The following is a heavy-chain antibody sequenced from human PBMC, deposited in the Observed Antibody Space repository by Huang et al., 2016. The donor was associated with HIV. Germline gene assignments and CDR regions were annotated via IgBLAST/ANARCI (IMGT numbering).Heavy chain of an antibody. V-gene: IGHV3-21*01. CDR3: ARAVPTPNRFGVGGFDY. CDR1: GFTFSSYS. Sequence: EVQLVESGGGLVKPGGSLRLSCAASGFTFSSYSMNWVRQAPGKGLEGVSSISSSSSYIYYADSGKGRFTISRDNAKNSLYLQMNSLRAEDTAVYYCARAVPTPNRFGVGGFDYWGQGTLVTVSS. D-gene: IGHD3-3*01. CDR2: ISSSSSYI. J-gene: IGHJ4*02.